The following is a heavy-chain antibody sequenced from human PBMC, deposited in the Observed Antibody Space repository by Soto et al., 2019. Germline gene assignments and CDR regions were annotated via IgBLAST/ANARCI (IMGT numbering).Heavy chain of an antibody. J-gene: IGHJ6*02. CDR1: GLTFRTFA. CDR3: ARGDREDILVVVGARPGEYGIDI. CDR2: IAYYESKA. D-gene: IGHD2-15*01. Sequence: ESGGGVVPPGGALRLSGAASGLTFRTFAMHWVPQAPGKGLKCLAVIAYYESKAFYIDSVKGRFPISRDNSKNTLYLHMNSRRSEDTGVYYCARGDREDILVVVGARPGEYGIDIWGQGTTGTVSS. V-gene: IGHV3-30-3*01.